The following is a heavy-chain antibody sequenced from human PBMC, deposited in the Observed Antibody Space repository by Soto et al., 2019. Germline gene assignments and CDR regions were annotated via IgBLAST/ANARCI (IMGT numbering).Heavy chain of an antibody. CDR2: ISYDGSNK. V-gene: IGHV3-30-3*01. Sequence: QVQLVESGGGVVQPGRSLRLSCAASGFTFSSYAMHWVRQAPGKGLEWVAVISYDGSNKYYADSVKGRFTLSRDNSKNALYLQMNSGSAEVMAVYECARDPYYSDSRRRCYFDDWGQGTLVTVSS. CDR1: GFTFSSYA. J-gene: IGHJ4*02. CDR3: ARDPYYSDSRRRCYFDD. D-gene: IGHD3-22*01.